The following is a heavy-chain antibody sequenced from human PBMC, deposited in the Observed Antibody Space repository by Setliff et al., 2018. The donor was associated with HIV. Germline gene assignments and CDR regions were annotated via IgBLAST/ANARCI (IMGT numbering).Heavy chain of an antibody. J-gene: IGHJ4*02. V-gene: IGHV3-48*04. D-gene: IGHD6-13*01. CDR3: ARGFTAAAGPTGY. Sequence: PGGSLRLSCAASGFTFDSFWMHWVRQAPGKGLAWISRVSIDGSTIYYANSVKGRFTISRDNAKNSLYLQMNSLRAEDTAVYYCARGFTAAAGPTGYWGQGTLVTVSS. CDR1: GFTFDSFW. CDR2: VSIDGSTI.